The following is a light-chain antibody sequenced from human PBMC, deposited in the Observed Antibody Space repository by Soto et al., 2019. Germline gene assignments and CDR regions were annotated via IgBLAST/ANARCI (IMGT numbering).Light chain of an antibody. J-gene: IGKJ1*01. CDR2: GAS. CDR3: QHYNDRPTWT. Sequence: IVMTQSPATLSVSPGERATLSCRASQSINTNLAWFQQKPCRAPRLLIFGASTRATDIPARFSGSGSGTEFTLTISTLQSEDFAVYYCQHYNDRPTWTFGQGTKVDIK. CDR1: QSINTN. V-gene: IGKV3-15*01.